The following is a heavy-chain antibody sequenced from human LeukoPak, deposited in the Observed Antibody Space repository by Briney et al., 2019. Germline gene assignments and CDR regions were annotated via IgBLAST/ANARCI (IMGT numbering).Heavy chain of an antibody. CDR2: IIPIFGTA. J-gene: IGHJ4*02. CDR1: GGTFSSYA. V-gene: IGHV1-69*06. CDR3: ARDSEWPGNY. Sequence: ASVKVSCKASGGTFSSYAISWVRQAPGQGLEWMGRIIPIFGTANYAQKFQGRVMITADKSTSTAYMELSSLRSEDTAVYYCARDSEWPGNYWGQGTLVIVSS. D-gene: IGHD3-3*01.